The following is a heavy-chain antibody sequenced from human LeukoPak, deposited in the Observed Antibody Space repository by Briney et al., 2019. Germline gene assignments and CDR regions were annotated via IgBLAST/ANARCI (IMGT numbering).Heavy chain of an antibody. CDR1: GFTFSSYG. CDR2: ISYDGSNK. D-gene: IGHD4-23*01. V-gene: IGHV3-30*18. Sequence: GGSLRLSYAASGFTFSSYGMHWVRQAPGKGLEWVAVISYDGSNKYYADSVKGRFTISRDNSKNTLYLQMNSLRAEDTAVYYCAKDLGGNPFRWGQGTLVTVSS. J-gene: IGHJ4*02. CDR3: AKDLGGNPFR.